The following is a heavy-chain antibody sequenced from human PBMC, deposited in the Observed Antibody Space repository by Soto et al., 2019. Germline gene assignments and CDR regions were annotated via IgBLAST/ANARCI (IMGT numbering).Heavy chain of an antibody. D-gene: IGHD5-18*01. CDR3: AKDLGIQLWSLFDY. V-gene: IGHV3-23*01. CDR2: ISGSGGST. Sequence: GESLKISCAASGFTFSSYAMSWVRQAPGKGLEWVSAISGSGGSTYYADSVKGRFTISRDNSKNTLYLQMNSLRAEDTAVYYCAKDLGIQLWSLFDYWGQGTLVTVSS. CDR1: GFTFSSYA. J-gene: IGHJ4*02.